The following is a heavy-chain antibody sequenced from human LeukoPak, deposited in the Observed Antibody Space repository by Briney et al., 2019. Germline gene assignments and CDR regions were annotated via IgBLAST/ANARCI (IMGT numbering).Heavy chain of an antibody. Sequence: SETLSLTCTVSGGSISSGGYYWSWIRQPPGKGLEWIGYIYHSGSTYYNPSLKGRVTISVDTTKNQFSLKLSSVTAADTAVYYCARHIPMSYYYDSGPSWFDPWGQGTLVTVSS. CDR2: IYHSGST. V-gene: IGHV4-30-2*01. D-gene: IGHD3-22*01. J-gene: IGHJ5*02. CDR1: GGSISSGGYY. CDR3: ARHIPMSYYYDSGPSWFDP.